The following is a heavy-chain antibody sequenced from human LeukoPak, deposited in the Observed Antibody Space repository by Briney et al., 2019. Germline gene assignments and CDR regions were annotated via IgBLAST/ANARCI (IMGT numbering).Heavy chain of an antibody. CDR3: ARDPGPIHGDYEKISWFDP. V-gene: IGHV1-24*01. Sequence: ASVKVSCKVSGYTLTELSMHWVRQAPGKGLEWMGGFDPEDGETIYAQKFQGRVTITRDTSASTVYMELSSLRSEDTAVYYCARDPGPIHGDYEKISWFDPWGQGTLVTVSS. D-gene: IGHD4-17*01. J-gene: IGHJ5*02. CDR1: GYTLTELS. CDR2: FDPEDGET.